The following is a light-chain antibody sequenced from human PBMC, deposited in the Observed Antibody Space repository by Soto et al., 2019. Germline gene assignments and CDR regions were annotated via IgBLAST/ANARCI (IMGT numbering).Light chain of an antibody. J-gene: IGKJ1*01. CDR2: GAS. CDR3: QQDGSSPTT. V-gene: IGKV3-20*01. CDR1: QSVSSTY. Sequence: EIVMTQSPATLSMSPGARATLSCRASQSVSSTYLAWYQLKPGQAPRLLIYGASSRATGIPDRFSGSGSGTDFTLTISRLEPEDFAVYFCQQDGSSPTTFGQGTKVDIK.